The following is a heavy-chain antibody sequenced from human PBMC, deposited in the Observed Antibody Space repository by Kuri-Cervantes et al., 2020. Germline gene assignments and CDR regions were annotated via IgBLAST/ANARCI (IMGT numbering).Heavy chain of an antibody. D-gene: IGHD3-22*01. J-gene: IGHJ5*02. Sequence: GGSLRLSCAASGFTFDDYGMHWVRQVPGAGLEWVSGISWDGGSTGYGDSAKGRFTISRDNAKTSLYLQMNSLRAEDTALYYCAKAPSYDSSGNTFLDHWGQGTPVTVSS. V-gene: IGHV3-9*01. CDR1: GFTFDDYG. CDR2: ISWDGGST. CDR3: AKAPSYDSSGNTFLDH.